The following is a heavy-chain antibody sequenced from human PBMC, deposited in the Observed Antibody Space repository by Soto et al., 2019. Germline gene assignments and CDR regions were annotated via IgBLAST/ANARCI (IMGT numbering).Heavy chain of an antibody. J-gene: IGHJ4*02. CDR2: IYYSGST. V-gene: IGHV4-59*01. D-gene: IGHD1-26*01. CDR1: GGSISSYY. Sequence: PSETLSLTCTVSGGSISSYYWSWIRQPPGKGLEWIGYIYYSGSTNYNPSLKSRVTISVDTSKNQFSLKLSSVTAADTAVYYCATSAKYSGSPYPFDYWGQVTLVTVSS. CDR3: ATSAKYSGSPYPFDY.